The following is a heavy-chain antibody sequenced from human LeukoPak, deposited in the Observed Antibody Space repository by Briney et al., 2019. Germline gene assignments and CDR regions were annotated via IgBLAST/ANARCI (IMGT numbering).Heavy chain of an antibody. J-gene: IGHJ6*04. CDR2: ISYDGSNK. D-gene: IGHD2-2*01. CDR3: AKDVCSSTSCYVDYYYGMDV. Sequence: GGSLRLSCAASGFTFSSYGMHWVRQAPGKGLEWVAVISYDGSNKYYADSVKGRFTISRDNSKNTLYLQMNSLRAEDTAVYYCAKDVCSSTSCYVDYYYGMDVWGKGTTVTVSS. CDR1: GFTFSSYG. V-gene: IGHV3-30*18.